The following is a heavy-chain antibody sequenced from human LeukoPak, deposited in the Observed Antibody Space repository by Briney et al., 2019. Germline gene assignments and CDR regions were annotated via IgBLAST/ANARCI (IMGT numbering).Heavy chain of an antibody. J-gene: IGHJ4*02. CDR3: VRELPPVVQYYFDY. V-gene: IGHV3-33*08. CDR1: GFTFSSYG. CDR2: IWYDGSNK. D-gene: IGHD3-22*01. Sequence: TGGSLRLSCTASGFTFSSYGMHWVRQAPGKGLEWVAVIWYDGSNKYYADSVKGRFTISRDNSRNTLYLQMNSLRAEDTAVYYCVRELPPVVQYYFDYWGPGTLVTVSS.